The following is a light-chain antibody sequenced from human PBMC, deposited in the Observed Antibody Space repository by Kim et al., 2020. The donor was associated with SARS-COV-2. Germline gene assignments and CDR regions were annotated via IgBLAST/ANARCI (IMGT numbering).Light chain of an antibody. V-gene: IGLV4-69*01. Sequence: QPVLTQSPSASASLVASVKLTCTLSSGHSSYAIAWHQQQPEKGPLYLMKVNSDGSHTKGDGIPDRFSGSSSGAERYLTISSLQSEDEADYYCQTWDTGIRVFGGGTQLTVL. CDR1: SGHSSYA. CDR2: VNSDGSH. CDR3: QTWDTGIRV. J-gene: IGLJ3*02.